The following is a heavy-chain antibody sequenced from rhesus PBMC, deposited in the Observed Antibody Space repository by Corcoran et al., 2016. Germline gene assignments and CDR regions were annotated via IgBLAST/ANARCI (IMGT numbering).Heavy chain of an antibody. D-gene: IGHD3-16*01. J-gene: IGHJ5-1*01. V-gene: IGHV4-106*01. Sequence: QVQLQESGPGLVKPSETLSLTCAVSGGSISDDYYWSWIRQPPGKGLEWIGYIYGSGGGTTYEPPHKNRGTVAIDTSKDQFSLKLSSVTAADTAVYYCARDPASYYYSGSNNRFDVWGAGVLVTVSS. CDR1: GGSISDDYY. CDR3: ARDPASYYYSGSNNRFDV. CDR2: IYGSGGGT.